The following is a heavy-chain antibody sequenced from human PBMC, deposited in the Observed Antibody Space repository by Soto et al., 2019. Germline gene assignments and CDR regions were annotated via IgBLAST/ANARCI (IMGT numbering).Heavy chain of an antibody. V-gene: IGHV3-21*06. CDR2: ISSSSSYI. D-gene: IGHD3-9*01. Sequence: GGSLRLSCVASGFTFSSYSMNWVRQAPGKGLEWVSSISSSSSYIYYGDSVKGRFTISRDNAKNSLHLQMNSLRDEDTAVYYCARVGYYDILTGYSYGMDVWGQGTTVTVSS. J-gene: IGHJ6*02. CDR3: ARVGYYDILTGYSYGMDV. CDR1: GFTFSSYS.